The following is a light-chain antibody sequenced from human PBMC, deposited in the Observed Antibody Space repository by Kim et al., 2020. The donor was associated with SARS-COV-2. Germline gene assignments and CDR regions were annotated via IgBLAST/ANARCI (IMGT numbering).Light chain of an antibody. J-gene: IGKJ5*01. CDR1: QGIGNW. CDR3: QQDNSFPLT. CDR2: VAS. Sequence: DIQMTQSPSSLSASVGDRVIITCRASQGIGNWLAWYQQKPGKAPKLLISVASTLESGVPSRFSGSGSGTDFTLTITNFQPEDSATYYCQQDNSFPLTFGQGTRLEIK. V-gene: IGKV1D-12*01.